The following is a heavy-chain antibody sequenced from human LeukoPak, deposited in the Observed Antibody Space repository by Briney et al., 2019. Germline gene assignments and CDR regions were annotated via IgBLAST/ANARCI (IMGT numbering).Heavy chain of an antibody. CDR1: RFTLSGYW. V-gene: IGHV3-7*04. Sequence: PRGSLRLSRAAPRFTLSGYWMSTVRQAPGKGLESVAHIKEDGREGYYVDAVKDRFTISRGNAKNSLYLQMNSLRAEGTAVYYCARVGYDSRNDYIGDYWGQGTLVTVSS. CDR2: IKEDGREG. J-gene: IGHJ4*02. D-gene: IGHD3-10*01. CDR3: ARVGYDSRNDYIGDY.